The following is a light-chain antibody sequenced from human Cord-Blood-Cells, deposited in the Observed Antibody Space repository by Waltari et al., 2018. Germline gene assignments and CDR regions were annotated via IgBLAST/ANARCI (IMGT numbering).Light chain of an antibody. Sequence: QSALTQPASVSGSPGQSITISCTGTSSDVGGYNYVSWDQQHPGKAPKLMIYDVSNRPSVVSYRFSGSKSGNTASLTISGRQAEDEADYYCSSYTSSSTWVFGGGTKLTVL. CDR1: SSDVGGYNY. CDR3: SSYTSSSTWV. V-gene: IGLV2-14*01. CDR2: DVS. J-gene: IGLJ3*02.